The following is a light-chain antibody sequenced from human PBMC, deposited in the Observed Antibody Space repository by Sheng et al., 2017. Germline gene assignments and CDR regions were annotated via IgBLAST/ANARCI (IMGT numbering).Light chain of an antibody. CDR3: QQYNNWYT. CDR1: QSVSSN. J-gene: IGKJ2*01. Sequence: EIVMTQSPATLSVSPGERATLSCRASQSVSSNLAWYQQKPGQAPRLLIYGASTRATGIPARFSGSGSGTEFTLTISSLQSEDFAVYYCQQYNNWYTFGPGDQAGD. CDR2: GAS. V-gene: IGKV3-15*01.